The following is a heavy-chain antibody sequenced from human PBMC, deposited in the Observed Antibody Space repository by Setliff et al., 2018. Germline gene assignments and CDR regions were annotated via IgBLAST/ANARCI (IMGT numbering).Heavy chain of an antibody. CDR2: ISSTSTYI. Sequence: GSLRLSCVASRFTFSSYYMNWVRQAPGKGLEWVSSISSTSTYIYYADSVKGRFTISRDNARNSLYLQMNSLRAEDTAVYYCARAPFSSGWYGGWEYYFDYWGQGTRVTV. CDR3: ARAPFSSGWYGGWEYYFDY. CDR1: RFTFSSYY. J-gene: IGHJ4*02. V-gene: IGHV3-21*01. D-gene: IGHD6-19*01.